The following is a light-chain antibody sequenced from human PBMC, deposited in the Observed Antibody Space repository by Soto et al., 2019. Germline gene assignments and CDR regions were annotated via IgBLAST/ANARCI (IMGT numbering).Light chain of an antibody. CDR2: DAS. CDR1: QSLSSY. V-gene: IGKV3-11*01. J-gene: IGKJ2*01. Sequence: EIVLTQSPATLSLSPGERATLSCRASQSLSSYLAWYQQKPGQAPRLLIYDASNRATGIPARFSGSGSGTDFTLNISSLEPEDFAVYYCQQRSNWPPGYTFGQGTKVEIK. CDR3: QQRSNWPPGYT.